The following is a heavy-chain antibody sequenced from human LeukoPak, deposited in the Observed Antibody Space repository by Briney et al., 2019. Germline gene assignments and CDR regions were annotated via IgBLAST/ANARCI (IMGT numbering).Heavy chain of an antibody. CDR3: VQRGGLDF. CDR2: TSHDGSNK. V-gene: IGHV3-30*03. Sequence: GGSLRLSCAASGFTFSTYGMSWVRQAPGKGLEWVAITSHDGSNKYYADSVKGRFTISRDNSKNTLYLQMNSLRAEDTAVYYCVQRGGLDFWGQGTLVTVSS. J-gene: IGHJ4*02. CDR1: GFTFSTYG. D-gene: IGHD3-16*01.